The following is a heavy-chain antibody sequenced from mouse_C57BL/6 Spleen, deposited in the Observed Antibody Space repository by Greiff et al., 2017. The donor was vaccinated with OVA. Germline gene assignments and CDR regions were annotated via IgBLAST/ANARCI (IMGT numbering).Heavy chain of an antibody. D-gene: IGHD1-1*01. V-gene: IGHV1-9*01. CDR2: ILPGTPIP. CDR3: AREGITTVVATDY. CDR1: GYTFTGYW. Sequence: QVQLQQSGAELMKPGASVKLSCKATGYTFTGYWIEWVKQRPGHGLEWIGEILPGTPIPNYNEKFKGKATFTADTSSNTAYMQLSSLTTEDSAIYDCAREGITTVVATDYWGQGTTLTVSS. J-gene: IGHJ2*01.